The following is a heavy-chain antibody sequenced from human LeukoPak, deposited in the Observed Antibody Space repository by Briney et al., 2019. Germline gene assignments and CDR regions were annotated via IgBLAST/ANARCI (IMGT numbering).Heavy chain of an antibody. Sequence: GGSLRLSCAASGFTFSSYAMSWVRQAPGKGLEWVSGISGSGGSTYYADSVTGRFTISRDNSKNTLYLQMNSLRAEDTAVYYCAKVSPSGGYYDSSGYLDYWGQGTLVTVSS. CDR3: AKVSPSGGYYDSSGYLDY. J-gene: IGHJ4*02. CDR2: ISGSGGST. D-gene: IGHD3-22*01. V-gene: IGHV3-23*01. CDR1: GFTFSSYA.